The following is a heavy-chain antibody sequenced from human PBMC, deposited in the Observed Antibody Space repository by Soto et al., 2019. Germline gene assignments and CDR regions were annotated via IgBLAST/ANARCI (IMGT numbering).Heavy chain of an antibody. CDR2: IYYSGST. Sequence: SEPLSLTCTVAGVSISSYYWSWIRQPPGKGLEWIGYIYYSGSTNYNPSLKSRVTIPVDTSKNQFSLKLSSVTAADTAVYYCARGSVAARLTYFDYWGQGTLVTVSS. D-gene: IGHD6-6*01. CDR1: GVSISSYY. J-gene: IGHJ4*02. V-gene: IGHV4-59*01. CDR3: ARGSVAARLTYFDY.